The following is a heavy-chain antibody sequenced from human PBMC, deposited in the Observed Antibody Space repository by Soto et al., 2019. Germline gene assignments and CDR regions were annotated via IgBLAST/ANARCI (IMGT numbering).Heavy chain of an antibody. V-gene: IGHV3-74*01. CDR1: GFTFSKYW. Sequence: GGSLRLSCVASGFTFSKYWMHWVRQAPGKGLVGVSRINNDGTSTSYADSVKGRFTISRDNAKNTVYLQMNSLRVEDTAVYYCARILGPTWGQGTLVTVA. CDR2: INNDGTST. J-gene: IGHJ5*02. CDR3: ARILGPT.